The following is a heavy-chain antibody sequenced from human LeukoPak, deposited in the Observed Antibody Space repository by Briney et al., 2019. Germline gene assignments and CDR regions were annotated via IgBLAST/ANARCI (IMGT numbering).Heavy chain of an antibody. D-gene: IGHD3-3*01. Sequence: GGSLRLSYAASGFTFSNYWMSWVRQAPGKGLEWVANINQDGSEKYYVDSVKGRFTISRDNSKNTLYLQMNSLRAEDTAVYYCAKTPPPASGYDFWRSTGGVDWGQGTLVTVSS. J-gene: IGHJ4*02. CDR1: GFTFSNYW. CDR2: INQDGSEK. CDR3: AKTPPPASGYDFWRSTGGVD. V-gene: IGHV3-7*01.